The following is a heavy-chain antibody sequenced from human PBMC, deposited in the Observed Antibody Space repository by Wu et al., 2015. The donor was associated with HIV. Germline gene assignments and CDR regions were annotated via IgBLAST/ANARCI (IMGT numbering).Heavy chain of an antibody. J-gene: IGHJ4*02. D-gene: IGHD4-11*01. Sequence: QVQLLQSGAEVRKPGASVRVSCKTSGYIFTDYYIHWVRQAPGQGLQWMGWIIPHSGDTIYAEAFEGRVTVTTDTSMKTVYMELESLTSGDTAMYFCARDATPITTEFDYWGQGTLITVSS. CDR3: ARDATPITTEFDY. CDR2: IIPHSGDT. CDR1: GYIFTDYY. V-gene: IGHV1-2*02.